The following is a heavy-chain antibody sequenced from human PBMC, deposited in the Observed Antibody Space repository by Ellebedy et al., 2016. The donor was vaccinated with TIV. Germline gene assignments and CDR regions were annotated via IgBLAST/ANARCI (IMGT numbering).Heavy chain of an antibody. CDR2: IYSGGST. J-gene: IGHJ1*01. V-gene: IGHV3-53*01. Sequence: PGGSLRLSCAASGLTVSSYYMSWVRQAPGKGLDRVSVIYSGGSTYYADSVKGRFTISRDNSKNTLYLQMNSLRAEDTAVYYCATTHYDSSGYYYKYFQHWGQGTLVTVSS. D-gene: IGHD3-22*01. CDR1: GLTVSSYY. CDR3: ATTHYDSSGYYYKYFQH.